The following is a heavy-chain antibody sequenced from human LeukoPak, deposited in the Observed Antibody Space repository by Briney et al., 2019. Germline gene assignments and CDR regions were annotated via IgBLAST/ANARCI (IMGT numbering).Heavy chain of an antibody. J-gene: IGHJ6*03. D-gene: IGHD3-3*01. Sequence: SGTVSCKASGFTFTSSAVQWVRQARGQRREWIGWIVVGSGNTNYAQTFQERVTITRDMSTSTAYMELSSLRSEDTAVYYCAADHEYYDFWSGYRYYYMDVWGKGTTVTVSS. CDR2: IVVGSGNT. CDR3: AADHEYYDFWSGYRYYYMDV. V-gene: IGHV1-58*01. CDR1: GFTFTSSA.